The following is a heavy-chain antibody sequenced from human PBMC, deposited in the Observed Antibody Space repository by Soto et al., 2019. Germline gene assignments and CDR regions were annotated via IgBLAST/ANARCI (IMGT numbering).Heavy chain of an antibody. Sequence: QVQLQESGTGLMKPSQTLSLTCTVSGASIGRGGYYWTWIRQHPGKTLEWMGHIHFSGETNYNPSLXGXLXIXXDTSTNQFSLNLTAVTAADTAMYYCARDQGGDLDYWGQGTLVTVSS. V-gene: IGHV4-31*03. D-gene: IGHD2-21*01. CDR2: IHFSGET. CDR3: ARDQGGDLDY. J-gene: IGHJ4*02. CDR1: GASIGRGGYY.